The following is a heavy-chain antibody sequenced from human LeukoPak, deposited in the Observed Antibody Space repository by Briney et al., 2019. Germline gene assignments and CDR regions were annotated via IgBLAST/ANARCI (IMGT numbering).Heavy chain of an antibody. D-gene: IGHD3-10*01. J-gene: IGHJ5*02. Sequence: GASVKVSCKASGYTFTGYYMHWVRQAPGQGLEWMGWINPNSGGTNYAQKFQGRVTMTRDTSISTAYMELSRLRSDDTAVYYCARDRITMVRGANGSWFDPWGQGILVTVSS. CDR1: GYTFTGYY. CDR3: ARDRITMVRGANGSWFDP. V-gene: IGHV1-2*02. CDR2: INPNSGGT.